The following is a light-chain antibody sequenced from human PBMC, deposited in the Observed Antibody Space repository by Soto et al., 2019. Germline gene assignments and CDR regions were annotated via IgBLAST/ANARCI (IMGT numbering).Light chain of an antibody. V-gene: IGKV1-5*01. J-gene: IGKJ5*01. CDR1: QTISRW. Sequence: DIQMTQSPSTLSTSVGDGVTITCRASQTISRWLAWYQQKAGKAPNLLIYDASHLEIGAPSRFSGSGAGTHFTHTISSLQTEDIGTYYCQQYDMPPIPFGRGTRVDIK. CDR3: QQYDMPPIP. CDR2: DAS.